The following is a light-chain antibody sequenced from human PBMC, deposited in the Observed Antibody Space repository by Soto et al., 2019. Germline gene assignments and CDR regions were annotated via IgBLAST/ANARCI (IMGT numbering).Light chain of an antibody. Sequence: QSVLTQPPSVSAAPGQTVTISCSGSSSNIGSNFVSWYQQVPGKAPKLLIYEDNKRPSGIPDRFSGSKSGTSATLGITGLQTGDEADYYCGAWDGSPSAGVFGTGTKLTVL. J-gene: IGLJ1*01. V-gene: IGLV1-51*02. CDR2: EDN. CDR1: SSNIGSNF. CDR3: GAWDGSPSAGV.